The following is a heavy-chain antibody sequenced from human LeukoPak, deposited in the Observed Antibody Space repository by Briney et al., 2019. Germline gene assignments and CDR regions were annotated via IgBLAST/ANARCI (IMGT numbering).Heavy chain of an antibody. CDR1: GGSFSGYY. CDR3: ARDEYSSSSGDDAFDI. CDR2: INHSGST. D-gene: IGHD6-6*01. Sequence: PSETLSLTCAVYGGSFSGYYWSWIRQPPGKGLEWIGEINHSGSTNYNPSLKSRVTISVDTSKNQFSLKLSSVTAADTAVYYCARDEYSSSSGDDAFDIWGQGTMVTVSS. J-gene: IGHJ3*02. V-gene: IGHV4-34*01.